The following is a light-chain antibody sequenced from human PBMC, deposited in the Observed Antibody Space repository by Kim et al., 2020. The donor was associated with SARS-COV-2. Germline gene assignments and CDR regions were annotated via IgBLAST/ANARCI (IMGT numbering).Light chain of an antibody. CDR1: QGISSA. CDR3: QHFSAYPLT. J-gene: IGKJ4*01. Sequence: AIQLTQSPTFLSASVGDRLSITCRASQGISSALAWYRQTPGKAPKLLISDASTLEDGVPSRFSGSGSGTDLTLIISSLQPEDFATYYCQHFSAYPLTFGGGTKVDIK. V-gene: IGKV1-13*02. CDR2: DAS.